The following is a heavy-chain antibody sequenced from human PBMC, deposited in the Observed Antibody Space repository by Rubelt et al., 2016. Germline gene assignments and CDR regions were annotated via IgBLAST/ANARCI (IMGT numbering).Heavy chain of an antibody. CDR3: ARDGGSGWPVDY. CDR1: GYTFTSYG. J-gene: IGHJ4*02. D-gene: IGHD6-19*01. CDR2: IGAYNGNT. V-gene: IGHV1-18*01. Sequence: QVQLVQSGAEVKKPGASVKVSCKASGYTFTSYGISWVRQAPGQGLEWMGWIGAYNGNTNYAQKLQGGCTMTTDTSTSTADMELRSLRSDDTGVYYCARDGGSGWPVDYWGQGTLVTVSS.